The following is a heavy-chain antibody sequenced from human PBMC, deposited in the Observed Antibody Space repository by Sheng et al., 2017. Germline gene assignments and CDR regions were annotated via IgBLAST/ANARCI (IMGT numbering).Heavy chain of an antibody. Sequence: QVQLQEWGAGLLKPSETLSLNCSVYGGSVTGYYWSWIRQPPGKGLEWIGEINHSGSTRYNPSIKSRLAISVDTSKNQFTLTLTSVTAADTAVYYCARDGRYIGNRSGHRNRHDWLDPWGQGTLVTVSS. CDR1: GGSVTGYY. CDR2: INHSGST. CDR3: ARDGRYIGNRSGHRNRHDWLDP. V-gene: IGHV4-34*01. D-gene: IGHD1-26*01. J-gene: IGHJ5*02.